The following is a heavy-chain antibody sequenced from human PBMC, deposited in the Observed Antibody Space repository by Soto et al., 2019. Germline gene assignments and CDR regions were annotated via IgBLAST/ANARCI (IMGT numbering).Heavy chain of an antibody. CDR3: ARVSRRRVRYNWFDP. D-gene: IGHD3-10*01. J-gene: IGHJ5*02. Sequence: PSETLSLTCTVSGGSISSYYWSWIRQPPGKGLEWIGYIYYSGSTNYNPSLKSRVTISVDTSKNQFSLKLSSVTAADTAVYYCARVSRRRVRYNWFDPWGQGTLVTVSS. CDR2: IYYSGST. V-gene: IGHV4-59*01. CDR1: GGSISSYY.